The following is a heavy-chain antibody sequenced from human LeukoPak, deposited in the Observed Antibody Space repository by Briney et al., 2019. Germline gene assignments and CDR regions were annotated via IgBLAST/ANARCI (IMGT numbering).Heavy chain of an antibody. CDR3: ARDTGTGFWSGYHYYFDS. CDR1: GFTFSSYA. CDR2: ISGSGGST. Sequence: GGSLRLSCAASGFTFSSYAMSWVRQAPGKGLEWVSAISGSGGSTYYADSVKGRFTIPRDNAKNSLYLQMNGLRPEDTAVYYCARDTGTGFWSGYHYYFDSWGQGVLVTVSS. J-gene: IGHJ4*02. D-gene: IGHD3-3*01. V-gene: IGHV3-23*01.